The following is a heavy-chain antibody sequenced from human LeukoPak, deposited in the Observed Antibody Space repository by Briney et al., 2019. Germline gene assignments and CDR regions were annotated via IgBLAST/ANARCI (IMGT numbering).Heavy chain of an antibody. J-gene: IGHJ4*02. CDR3: AKDQDSSGQYASDY. CDR1: GFTFSSYA. CDR2: ISGSGGST. Sequence: GGSLRLSCAASGFTFSSYAMSWVRQAAGKGLEWDSAISGSGGSTYYADSVKGRCTISRDNSKHTLYLQMNSLRAEDTAVYYCAKDQDSSGQYASDYWGQGTLVTVSS. D-gene: IGHD6-19*01. V-gene: IGHV3-23*01.